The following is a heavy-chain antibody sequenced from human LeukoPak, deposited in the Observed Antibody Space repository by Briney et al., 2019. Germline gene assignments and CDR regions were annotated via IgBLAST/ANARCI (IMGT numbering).Heavy chain of an antibody. Sequence: SVKVSCKASGGTFSSYAISWVRQAPGQGLEWMGRIIPILGIANYAQKFQGRVTITADKSTSTAYMELSSLRSEDTAVYYCARPLDRAVGQPEYYYDSIDIWGQGTMVTVSS. CDR2: IIPILGIA. D-gene: IGHD3-22*01. J-gene: IGHJ3*02. CDR3: ARPLDRAVGQPEYYYDSIDI. CDR1: GGTFSSYA. V-gene: IGHV1-69*04.